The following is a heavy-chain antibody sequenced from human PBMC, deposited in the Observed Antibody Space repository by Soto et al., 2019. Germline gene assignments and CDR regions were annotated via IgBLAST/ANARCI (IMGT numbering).Heavy chain of an antibody. CDR2: IYYRANP. CDR3: ARHYGDGYDSPHY. V-gene: IGHV4-59*08. D-gene: IGHD5-12*01. Sequence: PSETLSLTCTVSGWSISSYYWSWIRQPPGKGLEWIGYIYYRANPNYNPSLKSRVTISQDTSKNQFSLKLSSVTAADTAVYYCARHYGDGYDSPHYWCQGPLVTVSS. CDR1: GWSISSYY. J-gene: IGHJ4*02.